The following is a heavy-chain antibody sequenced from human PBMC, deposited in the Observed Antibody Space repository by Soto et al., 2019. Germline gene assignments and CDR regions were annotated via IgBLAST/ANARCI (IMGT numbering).Heavy chain of an antibody. D-gene: IGHD3-3*01. Sequence: QVQLVQSGAEVTKPGSSVKVSCQASGGTFSSYGISWVRQAPGHGLEWMGGIIPIIGTANYAQKFQGRVTIAADESTSTAYMELSSLRSEDMAVYYCARPTYDDFCSGYQTGYYCDGMHVWGQGTTVTVSS. CDR1: GGTFSSYG. CDR3: ARPTYDDFCSGYQTGYYCDGMHV. CDR2: IIPIIGTA. V-gene: IGHV1-69*12. J-gene: IGHJ6*02.